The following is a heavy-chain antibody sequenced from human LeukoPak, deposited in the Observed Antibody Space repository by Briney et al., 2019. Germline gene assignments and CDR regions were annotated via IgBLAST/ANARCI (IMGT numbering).Heavy chain of an antibody. J-gene: IGHJ6*03. V-gene: IGHV4-39*07. CDR2: IYYSGST. D-gene: IGHD3-16*02. CDR1: GGSISSSSYY. Sequence: SETLSLTCTVSGGSISSSSYYWGWIRQPPGKGLEWIGSIYYSGSTYYNPSLKSRVTISVDTSKNQFSLKLSSVTAADTAVYYCASVMITFGGVIVQYYYYMDVWGKGTTVTVSS. CDR3: ASVMITFGGVIVQYYYYMDV.